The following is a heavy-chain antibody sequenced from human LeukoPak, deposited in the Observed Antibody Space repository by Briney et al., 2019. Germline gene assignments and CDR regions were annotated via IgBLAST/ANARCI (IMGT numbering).Heavy chain of an antibody. J-gene: IGHJ4*02. D-gene: IGHD4-23*01. CDR3: ASSYGSNKNPFEY. Sequence: PGGSLRLSCAASGFTFSSYAMHWVRQAPGKGLEYVSAISSSRDSTYYANSVRGRFTISRDNSKNTLYLQMGSLRAEDTAVYYCASSYGSNKNPFEYWGQGTLVTVSS. V-gene: IGHV3-64*01. CDR2: ISSSRDST. CDR1: GFTFSSYA.